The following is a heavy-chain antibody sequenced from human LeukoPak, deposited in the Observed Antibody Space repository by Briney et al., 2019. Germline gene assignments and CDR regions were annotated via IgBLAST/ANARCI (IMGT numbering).Heavy chain of an antibody. CDR3: ATYYVNGAGRGH. CDR1: GASVSSGDHH. V-gene: IGHV4-61*08. Sequence: SETLSLTRTVSGASVSSGDHHWSWIRQAPGKGLEWIGHNMNTYYNPSLKSRVTISIDTSKNQFSLMLSTVTAADAAIYYCATYYVNGAGRGHWGPGTLVTVSS. D-gene: IGHD2-8*01. CDR2: NMNT. J-gene: IGHJ4*02.